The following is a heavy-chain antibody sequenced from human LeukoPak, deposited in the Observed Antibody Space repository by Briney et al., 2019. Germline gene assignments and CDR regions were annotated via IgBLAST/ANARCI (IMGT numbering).Heavy chain of an antibody. CDR2: IYYSGST. Sequence: SETLSLTCTVSGGSISSYYWSWIRQPPGKGLEWIGYIYYSGSTNYNPSPKSRVTISVDTSKSQFSLKLSSVTAADTAVYYCARGGFRWFDPWGQGTLVTVSS. CDR3: ARGGFRWFDP. V-gene: IGHV4-59*01. J-gene: IGHJ5*02. CDR1: GGSISSYY.